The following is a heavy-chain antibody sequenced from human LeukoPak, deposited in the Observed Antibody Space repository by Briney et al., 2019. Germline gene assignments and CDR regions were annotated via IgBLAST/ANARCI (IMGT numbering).Heavy chain of an antibody. Sequence: GGSLRLSCAASGFTFDDYAMHWVRQAPGKGLEWVSGISWNSGSIGYADSVKGRFTISRDNAKNSLYLQMNSLRAEDTALYYCAKVRSSGSYFPHDAFDIWGQGTMVTVSS. D-gene: IGHD1-26*01. CDR2: ISWNSGSI. J-gene: IGHJ3*02. CDR1: GFTFDDYA. V-gene: IGHV3-9*01. CDR3: AKVRSSGSYFPHDAFDI.